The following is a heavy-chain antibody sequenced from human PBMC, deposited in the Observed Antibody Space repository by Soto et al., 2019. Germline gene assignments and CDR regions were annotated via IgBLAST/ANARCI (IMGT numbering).Heavy chain of an antibody. D-gene: IGHD3-10*01. CDR2: ISSSSSTI. CDR1: GFTFSSYS. J-gene: IGHJ6*02. CDR3: ARDGTSGSYYYYGMDV. Sequence: HPGGSLRLSCAASGFTFSSYSMNWVRQAPGRGLEWVSYISSSSSTIYYADSVKGRFTISRDNAKNSLYLQMNSLRDEDTAVYYCARDGTSGSYYYYGMDVWGQGTTVTVSS. V-gene: IGHV3-48*02.